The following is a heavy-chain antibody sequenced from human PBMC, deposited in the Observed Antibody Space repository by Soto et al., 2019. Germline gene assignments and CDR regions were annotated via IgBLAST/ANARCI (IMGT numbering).Heavy chain of an antibody. CDR2: IIPIFGTA. J-gene: IGHJ4*02. D-gene: IGHD6-19*01. CDR3: ARESQWLSQGGVNDGY. V-gene: IGHV1-69*13. Sequence: SVKVSCKASGGTFSSYAISWVRQAPGQGLEWMGGIIPIFGTANYAQKFQGRVTITADESTSTAYMELSSLRSEDTAVYYCARESQWLSQGGVNDGYWGQGTLVTVSS. CDR1: GGTFSSYA.